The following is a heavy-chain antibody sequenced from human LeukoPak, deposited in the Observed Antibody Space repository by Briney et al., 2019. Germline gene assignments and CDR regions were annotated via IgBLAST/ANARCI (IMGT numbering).Heavy chain of an antibody. D-gene: IGHD3-22*01. CDR3: ARDQGPTAPNEVVPFDY. CDR2: IYHSGST. Sequence: SGTLSLTCAVSGGSISSSNWWSWVRQPPGKGLEWIGEIYHSGSTNYNPSLKSRVTISVDKSKNQFSLKLSSVTAADTAVYYCARDQGPTAPNEVVPFDYWGQGTLVTVSS. V-gene: IGHV4-4*02. CDR1: GGSISSSNW. J-gene: IGHJ4*02.